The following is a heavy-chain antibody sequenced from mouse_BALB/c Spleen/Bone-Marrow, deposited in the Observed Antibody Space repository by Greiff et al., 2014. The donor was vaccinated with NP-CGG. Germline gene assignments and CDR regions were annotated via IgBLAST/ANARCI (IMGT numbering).Heavy chain of an antibody. J-gene: IGHJ4*01. V-gene: IGHV2-2*01. CDR2: IWSGGNT. D-gene: IGHD1-1*01. Sequence: VHLVESGPGLVQPSQSLSITCTVSGFSLTTYGVHWVRQSPGKGLEWLGAIWSGGNTDYNAAFISRLSISKDNSKSQVFFEVNSLQAYDTAIYYCARKLRFYAMDYWGQGTSVTVSS. CDR1: GFSLTTYG. CDR3: ARKLRFYAMDY.